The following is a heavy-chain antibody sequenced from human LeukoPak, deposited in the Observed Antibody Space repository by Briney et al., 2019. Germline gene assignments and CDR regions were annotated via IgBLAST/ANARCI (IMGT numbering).Heavy chain of an antibody. J-gene: IGHJ4*02. Sequence: SVKVSCKASGGTFSSYAISWVRQAPGQGLEWMGGIILIFGTANYAQKFQGRVTITADESTSTAYMELSSLRSEDTAVYYCAREMSGSGWYTLDYWGQGTQVTVSS. V-gene: IGHV1-69*13. CDR2: IILIFGTA. D-gene: IGHD6-19*01. CDR3: AREMSGSGWYTLDY. CDR1: GGTFSSYA.